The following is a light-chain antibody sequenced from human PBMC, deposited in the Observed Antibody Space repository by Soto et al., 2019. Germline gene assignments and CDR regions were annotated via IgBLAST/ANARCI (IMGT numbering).Light chain of an antibody. CDR3: QPYSSTLIT. V-gene: IGKV4-1*01. J-gene: IGKJ5*01. Sequence: DIVMTQSPDSLAVSLGERATINCKSSQSVLYSSNNKNYLAWHQQKPGQPPKLLIYWASTRESGVPDRFSGSGSGTDFTLTISSLQAEDVAVYYCQPYSSTLITFGQGTRLEIK. CDR1: QSVLYSSNNKNY. CDR2: WAS.